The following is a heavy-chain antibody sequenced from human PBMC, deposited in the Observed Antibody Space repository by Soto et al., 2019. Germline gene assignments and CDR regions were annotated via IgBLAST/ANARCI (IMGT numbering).Heavy chain of an antibody. CDR1: GGSIRRSDSY. D-gene: IGHD2-2*01. Sequence: PSETLSLTCSVSGGSIRRSDSYWTWVRQGPGKGLEWIAYISDSGRTDYNPSLKSRATISIDTSKNVFFLNLSSVTAADTAVYFCARVLSTSGSLEYSFDYWGPGSLVTVSS. CDR2: ISDSGRT. J-gene: IGHJ4*02. CDR3: ARVLSTSGSLEYSFDY. V-gene: IGHV4-31*03.